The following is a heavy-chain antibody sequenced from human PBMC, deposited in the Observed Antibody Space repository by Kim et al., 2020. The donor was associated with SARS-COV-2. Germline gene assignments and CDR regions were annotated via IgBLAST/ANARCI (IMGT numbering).Heavy chain of an antibody. D-gene: IGHD2-15*01. CDR2: IYYSGST. CDR3: ARDKPSSGGSFDY. Sequence: SETLSLTCTVSGGSISSGGYYWSWIRQHPRKGLEWIGYIYYSGSTYYNPSLKSRVTISVDTSKNQFSLKLSSVTAADTAVYYCARDKPSSGGSFDYWGQGTLVTVSS. V-gene: IGHV4-31*03. CDR1: GGSISSGGYY. J-gene: IGHJ4*02.